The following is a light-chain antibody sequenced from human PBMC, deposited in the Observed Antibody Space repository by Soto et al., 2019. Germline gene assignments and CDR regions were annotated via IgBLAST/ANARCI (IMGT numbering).Light chain of an antibody. CDR2: GAS. J-gene: IGKJ1*01. CDR1: QNIKSNY. Sequence: ESVLTQSPGTLSLSPGERATLSCRGSQNIKSNYLAWYRQNPGQAPRLLIYGASNRAAGVPDRFSGSGSGTDFTLTITRLEPEDFAVYYCQQYGTSLRGTFGQGTKVDI. CDR3: QQYGTSLRGT. V-gene: IGKV3-20*01.